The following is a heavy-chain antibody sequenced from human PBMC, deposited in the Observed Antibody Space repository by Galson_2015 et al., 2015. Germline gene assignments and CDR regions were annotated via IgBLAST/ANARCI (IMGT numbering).Heavy chain of an antibody. V-gene: IGHV4-59*01. CDR3: ARDGRGFDY. CDR2: ISYSGNT. D-gene: IGHD3-10*01. Sequence: LSLTCTVSGGSISTYYWSWIRQPPGKGLEWIGYISYSGNTHYNPSLKSRVTISVDMSKNHFSLKLTSVTAADTAMYYCARDGRGFDYWGQGSLVTVSS. J-gene: IGHJ4*02. CDR1: GGSISTYY.